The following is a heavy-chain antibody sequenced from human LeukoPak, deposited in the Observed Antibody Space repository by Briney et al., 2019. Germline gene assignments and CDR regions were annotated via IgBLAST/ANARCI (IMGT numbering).Heavy chain of an antibody. V-gene: IGHV3-15*01. J-gene: IGHJ4*02. CDR1: GFTFSNAW. CDR2: IKSRTDGGTT. Sequence: PGGSLRLSCAASGFTFSNAWMNWVRQAPGKGLECVGRIKSRTDGGTTEYAAPVKGRFTISRDASENTLYLQMTSLTTEDTAVYFCTTRNNNFNSHYWGQGTLVTVS. CDR3: TTRNNNFNSHY. D-gene: IGHD4-11*01.